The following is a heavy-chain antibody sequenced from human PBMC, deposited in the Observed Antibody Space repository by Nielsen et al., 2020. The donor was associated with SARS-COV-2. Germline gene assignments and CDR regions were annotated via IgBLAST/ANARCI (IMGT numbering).Heavy chain of an antibody. CDR2: VYNSGST. V-gene: IGHV4-34*01. Sequence: SETLSLTCAVYGGSLSGSYWSWIRQPPGKGLEWIGTVYNSGSTYYNPSLRSRVAMLIDASKNQFSLKLSSVTAADTAIYYCARHSPTFSSGWDFPFDYWGQGTLVTVSS. CDR3: ARHSPTFSSGWDFPFDY. J-gene: IGHJ4*02. D-gene: IGHD6-19*01. CDR1: GGSLSGSY.